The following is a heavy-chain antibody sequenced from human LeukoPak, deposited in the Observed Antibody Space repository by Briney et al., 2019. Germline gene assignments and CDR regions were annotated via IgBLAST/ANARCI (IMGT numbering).Heavy chain of an antibody. D-gene: IGHD3-16*01. J-gene: IGHJ5*01. Sequence: PGGSLRLSCAASGFTFSSHSLSWVRLAPGKGLEWVSSISSSSSSIDYADSVKGRFTIFRDNARNLLYLQMSSLRADDTAVYYCSRGDDFSGDSWGQGTLVTVSS. V-gene: IGHV3-21*01. CDR2: ISSSSSSI. CDR1: GFTFSSHS. CDR3: SRGDDFSGDS.